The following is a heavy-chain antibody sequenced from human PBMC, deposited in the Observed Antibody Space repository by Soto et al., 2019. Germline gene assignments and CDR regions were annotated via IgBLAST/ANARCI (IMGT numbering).Heavy chain of an antibody. CDR3: AKTTYYYDSSGYPTMYYFDY. V-gene: IGHV3-23*01. D-gene: IGHD3-22*01. CDR2: ISGSGGST. CDR1: GFTFSSYA. Sequence: AGGSLRLSCAASGFTFSSYAMSWVRQAPGKGLEWVSAISGSGGSTYYADSVKGRFTISRDNSKNTLYLQMNSLRAEDMAVYYCAKTTYYYDSSGYPTMYYFDYWGQGTLVTVSS. J-gene: IGHJ4*02.